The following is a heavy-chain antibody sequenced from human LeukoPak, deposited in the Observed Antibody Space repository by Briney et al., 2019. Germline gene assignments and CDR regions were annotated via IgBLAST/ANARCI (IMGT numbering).Heavy chain of an antibody. CDR2: INGRGDNT. CDR3: AKELVSPGFNWFDP. V-gene: IGHV3-23*01. Sequence: GGSLRLSCAASGVIISSYAMSWVRQAPGKGLEWVSAINGRGDNTYYADFVKGRFTISRDNSKSTVYLQMNSLRTEDTAVYYCAKELVSPGFNWFDPWGQGTLVTVSS. CDR1: GVIISSYA. J-gene: IGHJ5*02. D-gene: IGHD2/OR15-2a*01.